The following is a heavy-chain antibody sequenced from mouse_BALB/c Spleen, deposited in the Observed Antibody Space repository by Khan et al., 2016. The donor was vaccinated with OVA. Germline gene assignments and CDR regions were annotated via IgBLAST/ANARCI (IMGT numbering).Heavy chain of an antibody. Sequence: EVELVESGGGLVQPGGSRKLSCAASGFTFSDYGMAWVRQAPGKGPEWVAFISNLAYSTYYADTVTGRFTISRENAKNTLYLEIRTLGAEDAAMYYCAGAWAMDYWGQGTSVTVSS. CDR1: GFTFSDYG. J-gene: IGHJ4*01. CDR3: AGAWAMDY. CDR2: ISNLAYST. V-gene: IGHV5-15*02.